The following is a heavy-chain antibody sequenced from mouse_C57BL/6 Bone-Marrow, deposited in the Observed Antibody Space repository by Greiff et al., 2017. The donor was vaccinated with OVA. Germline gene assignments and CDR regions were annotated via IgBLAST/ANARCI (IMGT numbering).Heavy chain of an antibody. J-gene: IGHJ3*01. CDR3: ARYYYGSSYAWFAY. CDR2: ISDGGSYT. Sequence: EVKVVESGGGLVKPGGSLKLSCAASGFTFSSYAMSWVRQTPEKRLEWVATISDGGSYTYYPDNVKGRFTISRDNAKNNLYLQMSHLKSEDTAMYYCARYYYGSSYAWFAYWGQGTLVTVSA. V-gene: IGHV5-4*03. D-gene: IGHD1-1*01. CDR1: GFTFSSYA.